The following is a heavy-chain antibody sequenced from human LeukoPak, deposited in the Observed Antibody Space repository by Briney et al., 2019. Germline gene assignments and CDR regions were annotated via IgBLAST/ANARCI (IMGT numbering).Heavy chain of an antibody. D-gene: IGHD3-22*01. CDR2: ISYSGST. V-gene: IGHV4-30-4*08. CDR1: GGSISSSSYY. J-gene: IGHJ6*03. Sequence: PSETLSLTCTVSGGSISSSSYYWGWIRQPPGKGLEWIGYISYSGSTYFNPSLRSRVTISVDTSENQFSLKLSSVTAADTAVYYFARETYYYDSSGLPHYYMDVWGKGTTVTVSS. CDR3: ARETYYYDSSGLPHYYMDV.